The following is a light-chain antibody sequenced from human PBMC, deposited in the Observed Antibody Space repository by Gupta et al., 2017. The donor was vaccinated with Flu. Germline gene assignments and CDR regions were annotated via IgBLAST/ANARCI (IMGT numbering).Light chain of an antibody. V-gene: IGKV1-12*01. CDR3: QQTNRFPLT. J-gene: IGKJ4*01. CDR1: QAISNW. Sequence: PSSVSATVGDRVTITCRASQAISNWLVWYQQKPGKAPDLLIYDASILQSGVPSRFSGSGSGTDFTLTISSLQPEDFATYYCQQTNRFPLTFGGGTKVEI. CDR2: DAS.